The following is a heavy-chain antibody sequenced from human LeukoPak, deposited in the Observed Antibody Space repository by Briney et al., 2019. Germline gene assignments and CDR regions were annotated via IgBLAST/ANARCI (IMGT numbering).Heavy chain of an antibody. J-gene: IGHJ2*01. D-gene: IGHD5-24*01. Sequence: ASVKVSCKASGYTFTRYYMHWVRQAPGQGLEWMGRINLNSGGTNYAQKFQGRVTMTRDTSISTAYMELSRLRSDDAAVYYCAREGDGYKRGDWYFDLWGRGTLVTVSS. CDR3: AREGDGYKRGDWYFDL. V-gene: IGHV1-2*06. CDR2: INLNSGGT. CDR1: GYTFTRYY.